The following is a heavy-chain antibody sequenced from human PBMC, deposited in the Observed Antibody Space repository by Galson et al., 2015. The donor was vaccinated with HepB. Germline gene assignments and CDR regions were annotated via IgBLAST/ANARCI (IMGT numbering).Heavy chain of an antibody. V-gene: IGHV3-30*04. CDR2: ISYDGSNK. Sequence: SLRLSCAASGFTFSSYAMHWVRQAPGKGLEWVAIISYDGSNKYYADSVKGRFTISRDNSNKRLYLQMNSPRVEDTAVYYCARGGGDCSRTSCSDPGGFDPWGQGTLVTVSS. J-gene: IGHJ5*02. CDR1: GFTFSSYA. CDR3: ARGGGDCSRTSCSDPGGFDP. D-gene: IGHD2-2*01.